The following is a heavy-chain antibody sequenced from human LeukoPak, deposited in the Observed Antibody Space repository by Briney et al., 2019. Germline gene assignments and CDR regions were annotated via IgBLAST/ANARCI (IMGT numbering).Heavy chain of an antibody. J-gene: IGHJ4*02. D-gene: IGHD2/OR15-2a*01. CDR1: GFTFSSYW. Sequence: PGGSLRLSCAASGFTFSSYWMSWVRQAPGKGLEWVANIKYDGGEKYYVDSVKGRFTISRDNAKNSLYLQMNSLRAEDTALYYCAKGGTTFDFWGQGTLVTVSS. V-gene: IGHV3-7*01. CDR3: AKGGTTFDF. CDR2: IKYDGGEK.